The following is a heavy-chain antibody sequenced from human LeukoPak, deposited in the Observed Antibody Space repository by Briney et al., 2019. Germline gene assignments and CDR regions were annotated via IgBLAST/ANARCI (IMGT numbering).Heavy chain of an antibody. Sequence: ASVKVSCKTSGYTFTVHFMYWVRQAPGQGLEWMGWINPNTGGTNYAQKFQDRVTMTRDTSSSTAYMELTRLTSDDTAVYYCARGGVPGQQLDYWGPGTLVTVSS. CDR3: ARGGVPGQQLDY. V-gene: IGHV1-2*02. J-gene: IGHJ4*02. CDR2: INPNTGGT. D-gene: IGHD6-13*01. CDR1: GYTFTVHF.